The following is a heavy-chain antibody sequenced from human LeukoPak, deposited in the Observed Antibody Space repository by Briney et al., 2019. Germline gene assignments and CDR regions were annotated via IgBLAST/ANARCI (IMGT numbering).Heavy chain of an antibody. Sequence: GGSLRLSCVASGFTFSSYAMTWVRQVPGKGLGWVSYISGSGERTYYADSVKGRFTSSRDNSKNTLYLQMNSLRAEDTAVYYCAKVQYDYGDPVGWFDPWGQGTLVTVSS. CDR3: AKVQYDYGDPVGWFDP. V-gene: IGHV3-23*01. J-gene: IGHJ5*02. D-gene: IGHD4-17*01. CDR1: GFTFSSYA. CDR2: ISGSGERT.